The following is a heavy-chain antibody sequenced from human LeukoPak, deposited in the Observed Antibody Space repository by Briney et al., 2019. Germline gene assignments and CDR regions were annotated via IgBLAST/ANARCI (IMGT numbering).Heavy chain of an antibody. Sequence: PSETLSLTCTVSGGSISSSSYYWGWIRQPPGKGLEWIGSIYYSGSTYYNPSLKSRVIISADTSKNQFSLRLSSVTAADTAVYYCASPRYCGGDCYYFDLWGRGTLVTVSS. CDR3: ASPRYCGGDCYYFDL. CDR1: GGSISSSSYY. CDR2: IYYSGST. V-gene: IGHV4-39*01. J-gene: IGHJ2*01. D-gene: IGHD2-21*02.